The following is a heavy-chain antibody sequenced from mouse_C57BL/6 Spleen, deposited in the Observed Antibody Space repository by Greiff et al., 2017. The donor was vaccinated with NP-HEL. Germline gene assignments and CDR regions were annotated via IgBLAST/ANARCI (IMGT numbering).Heavy chain of an antibody. Sequence: QVQLQQSGPELVKPGASVKLSCKASGYTFTSYDINWVKQRPGQGLEWIGWIYPRDGSTKYNEKFKGKATLTVDTSSSTAYMELHSLTSEDSAVYFCARERRYYGSSYEYFDVWGTGTTVTVSS. D-gene: IGHD1-1*01. J-gene: IGHJ1*03. CDR1: GYTFTSYD. CDR3: ARERRYYGSSYEYFDV. V-gene: IGHV1-85*01. CDR2: IYPRDGST.